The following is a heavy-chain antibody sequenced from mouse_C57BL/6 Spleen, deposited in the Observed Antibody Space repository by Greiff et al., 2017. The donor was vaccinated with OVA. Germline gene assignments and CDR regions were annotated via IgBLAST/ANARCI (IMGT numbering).Heavy chain of an antibody. CDR2: IDPETGGT. CDR3: TTEDLGDGYFGGFAY. V-gene: IGHV1-15*01. CDR1: GYTFTDYE. Sequence: QVQLQQSGAELVRPGASVTLSCKASGYTFTDYEMHWVKQTPVHGLEWIGAIDPETGGTAYNQKFKGKAILTADKSSSTAYMELRSLTSEDSAVYYCTTEDLGDGYFGGFAYWGQGTLVTVSA. J-gene: IGHJ3*01. D-gene: IGHD2-3*01.